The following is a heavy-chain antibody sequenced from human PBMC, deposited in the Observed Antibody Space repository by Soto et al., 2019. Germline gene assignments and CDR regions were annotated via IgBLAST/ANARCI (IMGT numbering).Heavy chain of an antibody. CDR3: ARDLVYIVVVPAAIGQGYFDY. Sequence: SQTLSLTCAISGDSVSSNSAAWNWIRQSPSRGLEWLGRTYYRSKWYNDYAVSVKSRITINPDTSKNQFSLQLNSVTPEDTAVYYCARDLVYIVVVPAAIGQGYFDYWGQGTLVTVSS. D-gene: IGHD2-2*01. CDR1: GDSVSSNSAA. J-gene: IGHJ4*02. V-gene: IGHV6-1*01. CDR2: TYYRSKWYN.